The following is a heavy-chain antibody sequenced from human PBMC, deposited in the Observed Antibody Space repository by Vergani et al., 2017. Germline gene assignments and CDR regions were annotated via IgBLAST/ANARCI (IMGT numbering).Heavy chain of an antibody. D-gene: IGHD6-13*01. V-gene: IGHV2-26*01. Sequence: QVTLKESGPVLVKPTETLTLTCTVSGFSLSNARMGVSWIRQPPGKALEWLTHIFSNDEKSYSTSLKSRLTISKDTSKSQVVLTMTNMDPVDTATYYCARSIASSWYVGYYYYYMDGWSKGTTVTVSS. CDR2: IFSNDEK. J-gene: IGHJ6*03. CDR1: GFSLSNARMG. CDR3: ARSIASSWYVGYYYYYMDG.